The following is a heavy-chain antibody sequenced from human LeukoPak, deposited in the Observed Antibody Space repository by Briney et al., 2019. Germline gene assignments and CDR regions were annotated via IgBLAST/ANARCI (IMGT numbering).Heavy chain of an antibody. CDR2: IYSGGST. Sequence: GGSLRLSCAASGFTVSSNYMSWVRQAPGKGLEWVSVIYSGGSTYYADSVKGRFTISRDTSKNTLYLQMNSLRAEDTAVYYCARVRGIVVKVPTNNCFDPWGQGTLVNVSS. D-gene: IGHD2-15*01. J-gene: IGHJ5*02. CDR3: ARVRGIVVKVPTNNCFDP. V-gene: IGHV3-53*01. CDR1: GFTVSSNY.